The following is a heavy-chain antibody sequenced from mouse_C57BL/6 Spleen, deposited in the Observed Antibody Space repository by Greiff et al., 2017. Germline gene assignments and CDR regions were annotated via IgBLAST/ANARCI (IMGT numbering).Heavy chain of an antibody. Sequence: DVMPVESEGGLVQPGSSMKLSCTASGFTFSDYYMAWVRQVPEKGLEWVANINYDGSSTYYLDSLKSRFIISRDNAKNILYLQRSSLKSEDTATYYCARDPYDYGGVYFDYWGQGTTLTVSS. D-gene: IGHD2-4*01. CDR2: INYDGSST. V-gene: IGHV5-16*01. CDR1: GFTFSDYY. J-gene: IGHJ2*01. CDR3: ARDPYDYGGVYFDY.